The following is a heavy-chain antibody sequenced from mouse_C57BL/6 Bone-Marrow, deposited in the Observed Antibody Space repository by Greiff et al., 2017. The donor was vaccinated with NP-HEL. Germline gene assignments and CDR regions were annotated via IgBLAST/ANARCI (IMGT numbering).Heavy chain of an antibody. D-gene: IGHD2-4*01. CDR2: IDPSDSYT. V-gene: IGHV1-69*01. Sequence: QVQLQQPGAELVMPGASVKLSCKASGYTFTSYWMHWVKQRPGQGLEWIGEIDPSDSYTNYNQKFKGKSTLTVDKSSSTAYMQLSSLTSEYSAVYYCAREGGLRLYFDYWGQGTTLTVSS. CDR1: GYTFTSYW. J-gene: IGHJ2*01. CDR3: AREGGLRLYFDY.